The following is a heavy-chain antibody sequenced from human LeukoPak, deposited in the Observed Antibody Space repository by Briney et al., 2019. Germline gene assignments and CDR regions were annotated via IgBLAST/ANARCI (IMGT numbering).Heavy chain of an antibody. V-gene: IGHV3-23*01. D-gene: IGHD4-17*01. CDR1: GFTFSSYA. CDR3: AKDEGAGGTTTGVLDY. J-gene: IGHJ4*02. Sequence: GGSLRLSCAASGFTFSSYAMSWVRQAPGRGLEWVSAISGSGGSTYYADSVKGRFTISRDNSKNTLYLQMNSLRAEDTAVYYCAKDEGAGGTTTGVLDYWGQGTLVTVSS. CDR2: ISGSGGST.